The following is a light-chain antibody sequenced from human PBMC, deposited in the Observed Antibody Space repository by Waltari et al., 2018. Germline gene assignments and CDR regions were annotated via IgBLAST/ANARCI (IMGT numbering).Light chain of an antibody. CDR2: EVN. CDR3: SSYRTTNTWV. J-gene: IGLJ3*02. Sequence: QSALTQPASVSGSPGQSITLSCPGTSSDVGGSNYVPWYQQRPGKAPKLIIYEVNNRPSGVSNRLSGSKSGHTASLTISGLQPEDEADYYCSSYRTTNTWVFGGGTKLTVL. CDR1: SSDVGGSNY. V-gene: IGLV2-14*01.